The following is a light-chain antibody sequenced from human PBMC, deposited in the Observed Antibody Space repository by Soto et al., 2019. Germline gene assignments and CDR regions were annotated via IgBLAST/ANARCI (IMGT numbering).Light chain of an antibody. Sequence: QSVLTQPASVSGSPGQSITISCTGTSSDVGGYNLVSWYQQHPGKAPKLMIYEGGKRPSGVSNRFSGSKSGNTASLTISGLQAEDEADYYCCSYAGSSTVVFGGGTKVTVL. CDR1: SSDVGGYNL. V-gene: IGLV2-23*01. J-gene: IGLJ2*01. CDR3: CSYAGSSTVV. CDR2: EGG.